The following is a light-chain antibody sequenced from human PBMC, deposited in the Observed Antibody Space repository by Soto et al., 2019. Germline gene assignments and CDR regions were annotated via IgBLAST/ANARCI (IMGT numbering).Light chain of an antibody. CDR2: DVS. V-gene: IGLV2-14*01. Sequence: QSALTQPASVSGSPGQSITISCTGTSSDVGGYNYVSWYQQHPGKAPKLMIYDVSKRPSGVSNRFSGSKSGNTASLTISGLQAEDEADYYCSSYTSSSTPLVFGTGTKLTVL. J-gene: IGLJ1*01. CDR3: SSYTSSSTPLV. CDR1: SSDVGGYNY.